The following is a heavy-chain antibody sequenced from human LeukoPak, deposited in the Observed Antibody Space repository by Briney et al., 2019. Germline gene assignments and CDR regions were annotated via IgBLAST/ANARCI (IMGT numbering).Heavy chain of an antibody. CDR1: GFPFSIYS. V-gene: IGHV3-48*01. J-gene: IGHJ3*02. Sequence: GGSLRLSCAPSGFPFSIYSMSWVRQAPGKWLEWVSYICTSSSAIYYADSAKGRFTIAKDNAKNSLYLQMNSLRAEDRAVYYCARDKGYAFDIWGQGTLVTVSS. D-gene: IGHD5-12*01. CDR3: ARDKGYAFDI. CDR2: ICTSSSAI.